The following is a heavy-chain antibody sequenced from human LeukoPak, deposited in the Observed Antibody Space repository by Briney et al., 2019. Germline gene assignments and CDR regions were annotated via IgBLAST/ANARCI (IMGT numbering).Heavy chain of an antibody. J-gene: IGHJ1*01. D-gene: IGHD4-17*01. CDR3: AKDRGEYDPEYFQH. Sequence: PGGSLRLSCAASGFTFSSYGMHWVRQAPGKGLEWVAFIRYDGSNKYYADSVKGRFTISRDNSKNTLYLQMNSLRAEDTAVYYCAKDRGEYDPEYFQHWGQGTLVTVSS. V-gene: IGHV3-30*02. CDR1: GFTFSSYG. CDR2: IRYDGSNK.